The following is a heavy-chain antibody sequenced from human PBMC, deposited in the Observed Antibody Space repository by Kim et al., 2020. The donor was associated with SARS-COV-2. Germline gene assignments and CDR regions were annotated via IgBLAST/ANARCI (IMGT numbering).Heavy chain of an antibody. CDR2: INHSGST. CDR3: ALRRVWSGYVLDY. D-gene: IGHD3-3*01. Sequence: SETLSLTCAVYGGSFSGYYWSWIRQPPGKGLEWIGEINHSGSTNYNPSLKSRVTISVDTSKNQFSLKLSSVTAADTAVYYCALRRVWSGYVLDYWGQGTLVTVSS. J-gene: IGHJ4*02. CDR1: GGSFSGYY. V-gene: IGHV4-34*01.